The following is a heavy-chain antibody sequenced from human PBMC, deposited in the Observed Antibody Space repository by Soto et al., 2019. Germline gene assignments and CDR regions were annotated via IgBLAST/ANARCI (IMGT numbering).Heavy chain of an antibody. D-gene: IGHD1-26*01. V-gene: IGHV1-18*01. CDR1: GYTFNTYG. CDR3: ARARGFVGATATGDF. Sequence: QVQLVQSGGEVKKPGASVKVSCKASGYTFNTYGITWVQQAPGQGLEWMGWISAYNGHTNYTQKLQGRVTMTTDTSTSTAYMELRSLRSDDTAVYFCARARGFVGATATGDFWGQGTLVTVSS. J-gene: IGHJ4*02. CDR2: ISAYNGHT.